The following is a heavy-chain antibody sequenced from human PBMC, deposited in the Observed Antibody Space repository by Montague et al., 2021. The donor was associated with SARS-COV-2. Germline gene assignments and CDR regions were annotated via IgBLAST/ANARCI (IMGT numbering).Heavy chain of an antibody. CDR2: IYYTGNT. CDR3: ARRGTYHYGMDV. J-gene: IGHJ6*02. CDR1: DGSISSPNW. D-gene: IGHD3-16*01. V-gene: IGHV4-4*02. Sequence: SETLSLTCAVSDGSISSPNWWNWVRQTPGKGLEWIGEIYYTGNTNYNPSLKSRVTIFIDKSKNHFSLQLSSVTAADTAVYYCARRGTYHYGMDVWGQGTTVAVSS.